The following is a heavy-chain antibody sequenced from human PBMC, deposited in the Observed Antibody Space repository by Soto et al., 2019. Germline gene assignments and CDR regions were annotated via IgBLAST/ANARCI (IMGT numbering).Heavy chain of an antibody. D-gene: IGHD4-17*01. V-gene: IGHV3-64*01. CDR1: GFTFSSYA. J-gene: IGHJ4*02. Sequence: GGSLRLSCAASGFTFSSYAMHWVRQAPGKGLEYVSAISSNGGSTYYANSVKGRFTISRDNSKNTLYLQMGSLRAEDMAVYYCARDHYGDYIGYFDYWGQGTLVTVSS. CDR2: ISSNGGST. CDR3: ARDHYGDYIGYFDY.